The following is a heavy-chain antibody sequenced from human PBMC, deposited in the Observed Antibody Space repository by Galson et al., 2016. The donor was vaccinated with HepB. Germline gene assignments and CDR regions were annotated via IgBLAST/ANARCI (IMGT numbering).Heavy chain of an antibody. CDR2: ISSNGVPT. V-gene: IGHV3-64D*08. CDR3: VKGAQWGYFDY. CDR1: GFTFSRFT. J-gene: IGHJ4*02. Sequence: SPRLSCAASGFTFSRFTMHWVRQPPGKGLEYVSAISSNGVPTYYADSVKARFTISRDNSKNTLFLQMNSLRSEDTAVYFCVKGAQWGYFDYWGQGSLVIVSS. D-gene: IGHD1-26*01.